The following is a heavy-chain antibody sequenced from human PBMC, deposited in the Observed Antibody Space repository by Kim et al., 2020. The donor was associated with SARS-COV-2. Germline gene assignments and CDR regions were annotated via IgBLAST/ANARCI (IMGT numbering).Heavy chain of an antibody. CDR2: IYYSGST. J-gene: IGHJ5*02. V-gene: IGHV4-59*13. CDR1: GGSISSYY. D-gene: IGHD3-10*01. CDR3: ARASPTLWFGEPSPGWFDP. Sequence: SETLSLTCSVSGGSISSYYWSWIRQPPGKGLEWIGYIYYSGSTNYNPSLKSRVTISVDTSKNQFSLKLSSVTAADTAVYYCARASPTLWFGEPSPGWFDPWGQGTLVTVSS.